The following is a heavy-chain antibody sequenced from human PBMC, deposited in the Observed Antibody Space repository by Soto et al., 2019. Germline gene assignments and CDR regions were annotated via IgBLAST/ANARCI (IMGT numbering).Heavy chain of an antibody. J-gene: IGHJ5*02. Sequence: SLRLSSTDSGSTFSSYAMSWFRQGQGKGLEWVSAISGSGGSTYYADSVKGRFTISRDNSKNTLYLQMNSLRAEYKGIYYCPNFFTQVVVVPWGQGTLVTVSS. CDR2: ISGSGGST. D-gene: IGHD3-22*01. V-gene: IGHV3-23*01. CDR3: PNFFTQVVVVP. CDR1: GSTFSSYA.